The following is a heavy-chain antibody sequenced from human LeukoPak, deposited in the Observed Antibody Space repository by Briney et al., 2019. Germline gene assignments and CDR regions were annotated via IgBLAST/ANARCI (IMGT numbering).Heavy chain of an antibody. CDR2: IYENGRT. Sequence: PPETLSLTCTVSGGSIGNLFWSWIRQSPGEGLEWIGFIYENGRTSYNPSLKSRVTISVDMSKNQFSLRLTSMTAADTAVYYCARDWELGHWGRGILVTVTS. CDR1: GGSIGNLF. J-gene: IGHJ4*02. V-gene: IGHV4-59*11. D-gene: IGHD1-26*01. CDR3: ARDWELGH.